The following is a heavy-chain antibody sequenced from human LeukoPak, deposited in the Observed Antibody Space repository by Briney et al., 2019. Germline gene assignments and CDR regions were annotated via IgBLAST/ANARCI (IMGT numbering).Heavy chain of an antibody. V-gene: IGHV4-61*08. CDR1: GGSISSGDYY. D-gene: IGHD1-26*01. CDR3: ARWAVPSGSYYAFDI. CDR2: IYYSGGT. J-gene: IGHJ3*02. Sequence: SQTLSLTCTVSGGSISSGDYYWSWIRQPPGKGLEWIGYIYYSGGTNYNPSLKSRVTISVDTSKNQFSLKLSSVTAADTAVYYCARWAVPSGSYYAFDIWGQGTMVTVSS.